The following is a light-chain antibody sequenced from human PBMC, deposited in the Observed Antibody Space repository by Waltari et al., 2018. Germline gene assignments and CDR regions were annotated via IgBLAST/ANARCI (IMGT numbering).Light chain of an antibody. V-gene: IGLV2-8*01. CDR3: TSFAGGNTVI. CDR2: EVT. Sequence: PGQPVTISCTGSGSDVGAYNYVSWYQHHPGKAPKLMIYEVTKRPSGVPDRFSGSKSDNSASLTVSGLQPDDEAYYDCTSFAGGNTVIFGGGTKLTVL. CDR1: GSDVGAYNY. J-gene: IGLJ2*01.